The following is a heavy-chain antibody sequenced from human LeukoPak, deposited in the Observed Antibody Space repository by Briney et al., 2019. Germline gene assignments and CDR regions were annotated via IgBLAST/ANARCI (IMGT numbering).Heavy chain of an antibody. J-gene: IGHJ4*02. D-gene: IGHD3-16*01. CDR3: ARDLNWGGVCYFDY. CDR1: GYTFTSYA. Sequence: ASVKVSCKAAGYTFTSYAMHWVRQTPGQRLEWMGWINAGNGNTKYSQKFQGRVTITRDTSASTAYMELSSLRSEDTAVYYCARDLNWGGVCYFDYWGQGTLVTVSS. V-gene: IGHV1-3*01. CDR2: INAGNGNT.